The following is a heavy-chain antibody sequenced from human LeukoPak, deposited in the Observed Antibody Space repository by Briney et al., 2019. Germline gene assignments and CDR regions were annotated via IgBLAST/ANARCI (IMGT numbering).Heavy chain of an antibody. V-gene: IGHV4-4*02. CDR1: GDSISSGDW. D-gene: IGHD4/OR15-4a*01. Sequence: PSETLSLTCAVSGDSISSGDWWSWWVRQPPGKGLEWIGEIHHGGSTNYHPSLKSRVTMSVDKPKNQFSLQLNSVTAVDTAVYYCALARDYRSGPWGQGTLVTVSS. CDR2: IHHGGST. CDR3: ALARDYRSGP. J-gene: IGHJ5*02.